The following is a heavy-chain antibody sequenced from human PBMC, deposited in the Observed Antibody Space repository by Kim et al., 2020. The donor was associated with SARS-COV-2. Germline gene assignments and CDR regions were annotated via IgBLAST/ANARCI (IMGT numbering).Heavy chain of an antibody. CDR2: INPSGGST. D-gene: IGHD3-22*01. CDR3: ARGPRGYYDSSGYYLY. CDR1: GYTFTSYY. V-gene: IGHV1-46*01. J-gene: IGHJ4*02. Sequence: ASVKVSCKASGYTFTSYYMHWVRQAPGQGLEWMGIINPSGGSTSYAQKFQGRVTMTRDTSTSTVYMELSSLRSEDTAVYYCARGPRGYYDSSGYYLYWGQGTLVTVSS.